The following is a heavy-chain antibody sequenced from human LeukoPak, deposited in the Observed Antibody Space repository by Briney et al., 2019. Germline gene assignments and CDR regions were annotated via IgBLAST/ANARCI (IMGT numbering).Heavy chain of an antibody. CDR1: GFTFSSYG. J-gene: IGHJ5*02. CDR2: VSGGGEDT. D-gene: IGHD3-16*01. Sequence: GGSLRLSCAASGFTFSSYGMSWIRQAPGKGLDWVSAVSGGGEDTYYPDSVKGRFTISRDNSKNTLYLQMNSLRVEDTAIYYCATPRAKTWGVGRYFDLWGQGTLVTVSS. V-gene: IGHV3-23*01. CDR3: ATPRAKTWGVGRYFDL.